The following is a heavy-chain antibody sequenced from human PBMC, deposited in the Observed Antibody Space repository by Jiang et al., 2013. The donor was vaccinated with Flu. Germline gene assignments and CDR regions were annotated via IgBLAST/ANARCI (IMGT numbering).Heavy chain of an antibody. J-gene: IGHJ4*02. Sequence: SGAEVKKPGASVKVSCKASGYTFAAFGISWVRQAPGQRLEYMGWISPHNGNTNYAQKLQGRVTMTTDTSTSTAYMELRSLRSDDTALYYCAIRTGTYPYYFDYWGQGTLVTVSS. V-gene: IGHV1-18*01. CDR1: GYTFAAFG. D-gene: IGHD1-1*01. CDR3: AIRTGTYPYYFDY. CDR2: ISPHNGNT.